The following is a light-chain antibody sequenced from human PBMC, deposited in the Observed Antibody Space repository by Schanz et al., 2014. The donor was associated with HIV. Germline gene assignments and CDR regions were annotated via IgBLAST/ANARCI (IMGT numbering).Light chain of an antibody. J-gene: IGLJ3*02. Sequence: QSALTQPTSVSGSPGQSITISCTGASMAFSSSNFVSWYQQHPGEAPRLIIYDVTSRPSGVSARFSGSKTGETASLTISGLQSEDEAEYYCSTYTTSNTWVFGGGTKLTVL. CDR3: STYTTSNTWV. V-gene: IGLV2-14*03. CDR1: SMAFSSSNF. CDR2: DVT.